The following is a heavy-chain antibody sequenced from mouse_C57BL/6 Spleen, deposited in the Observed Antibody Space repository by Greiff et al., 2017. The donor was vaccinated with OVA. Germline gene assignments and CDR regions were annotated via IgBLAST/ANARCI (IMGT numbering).Heavy chain of an antibody. V-gene: IGHV1-69*01. D-gene: IGHD4-1*02. CDR1: GYTFTSYW. CDR3: ASTGSYWYFDV. CDR2: IDPSDSYT. Sequence: VQLQQPGAELVMPGASVKLSCKASGYTFTSYWMHWVKQRPGQGLEWIGEIDPSDSYTNYNQKFKGKSTLTVDKSSSTAYMQLSSLTSEDSAVYCWASTGSYWYFDVWGTGTTVTVSS. J-gene: IGHJ1*03.